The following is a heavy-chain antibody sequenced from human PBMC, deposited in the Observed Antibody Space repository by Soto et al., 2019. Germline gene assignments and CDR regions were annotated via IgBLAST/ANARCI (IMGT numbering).Heavy chain of an antibody. CDR3: ARDGIAAAGRNYYYYYMDV. V-gene: IGHV3-64*01. D-gene: IGHD6-13*01. J-gene: IGHJ6*03. CDR2: ISSNGGST. Sequence: GGSLRLSCAASGFTFSSYAMHWVRQAPGKGLEYVSAISSNGGSTYYANSVKGRFTISRDNSKNTLYLQMGSLRAEDMAVYYCARDGIAAAGRNYYYYYMDVWGKGTTVTVSS. CDR1: GFTFSSYA.